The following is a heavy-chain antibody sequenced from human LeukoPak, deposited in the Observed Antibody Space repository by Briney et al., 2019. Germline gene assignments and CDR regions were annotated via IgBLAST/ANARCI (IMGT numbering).Heavy chain of an antibody. Sequence: SETLSLTCTVSGGSISSYYWSWIRQPAGKGLEWIGRIYTSGSTNYNPSLKSRLTMSVDTSKNQFSLKLSSVTAADTAVYYCASSPLSVAGDTFDYWGQGSLVTVS. CDR1: GGSISSYY. CDR3: ASSPLSVAGDTFDY. D-gene: IGHD6-19*01. V-gene: IGHV4-4*07. J-gene: IGHJ4*02. CDR2: IYTSGST.